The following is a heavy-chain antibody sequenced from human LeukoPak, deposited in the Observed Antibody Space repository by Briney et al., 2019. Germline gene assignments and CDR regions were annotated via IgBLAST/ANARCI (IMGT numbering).Heavy chain of an antibody. CDR3: ARASYYDPPRAYYYYMDV. CDR2: IYTIGST. CDR1: GGSISSYY. V-gene: IGHV4-4*09. J-gene: IGHJ6*03. D-gene: IGHD3-3*01. Sequence: SGTLSLTCTVSGGSISSYYWSWIRQPPGKGLEWIGYIYTIGSTNYNPSLKSRVTISVDTSKNQFSLKLSSVTAADTAVYYCARASYYDPPRAYYYYMDVWGKGTTVTVSS.